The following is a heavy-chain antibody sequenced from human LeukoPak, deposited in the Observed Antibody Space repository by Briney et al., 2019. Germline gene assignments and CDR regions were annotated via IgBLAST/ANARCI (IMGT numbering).Heavy chain of an antibody. CDR3: ATTLGVVPAASNWFDP. J-gene: IGHJ5*02. CDR2: INTNTGNP. V-gene: IGHV7-4-1*02. D-gene: IGHD2-2*01. Sequence: GASVKVSCKASGYTFTSYAMNWVRQAPGQGLELMGWINTNTGNPTYAQGFTGRFVFSLDTSVSTAYLQISSLKAEDTAVYYCATTLGVVPAASNWFDPWGQGTLVTVSS. CDR1: GYTFTSYA.